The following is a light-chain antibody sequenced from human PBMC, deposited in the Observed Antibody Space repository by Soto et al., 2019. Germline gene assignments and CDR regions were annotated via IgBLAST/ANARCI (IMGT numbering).Light chain of an antibody. CDR1: SSDVGYYNY. CDR3: SSYTISSPYV. V-gene: IGLV2-14*01. J-gene: IGLJ1*01. Sequence: QSALTKPASVSGSPGQSITISCTGSSSDVGYYNYVSWHQQHPGKAPKLMIYDVTNRPSGVSDRFSGSKSGNTASLTISGLQAEDEADYYCSSYTISSPYVFGTGTKVTVL. CDR2: DVT.